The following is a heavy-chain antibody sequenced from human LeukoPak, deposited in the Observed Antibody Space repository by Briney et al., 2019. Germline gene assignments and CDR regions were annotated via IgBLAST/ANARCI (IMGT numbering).Heavy chain of an antibody. J-gene: IGHJ4*02. V-gene: IGHV3-23*01. CDR1: GFTFSSYS. Sequence: GGSPRLSCAASGFTFSSYSMNWVRQAPGKGLEWVSAISGSGGSTYYADSVKGRFTISRDNSKNTLYLQMNSLRAEDTAVYYCAKDTPYSGSYNYWGQGTLVTVSS. CDR2: ISGSGGST. D-gene: IGHD1-26*01. CDR3: AKDTPYSGSYNY.